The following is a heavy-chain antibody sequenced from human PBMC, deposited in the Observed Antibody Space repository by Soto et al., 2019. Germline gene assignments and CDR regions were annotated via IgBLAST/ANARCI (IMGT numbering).Heavy chain of an antibody. Sequence: EVQLLESGGGLVQPGGSLRLSCVTSGITFSNYVMAWVRQAPGKGLEWVSSNSSRGDDIPYADSVKGRFTMSRDNSKNTLSLEMNSLRTEDTAIYYCASKLAGNNPFDYWGQGTLVTVSS. J-gene: IGHJ4*02. CDR3: ASKLAGNNPFDY. CDR1: GITFSNYV. D-gene: IGHD6-13*01. V-gene: IGHV3-23*01. CDR2: NSSRGDDI.